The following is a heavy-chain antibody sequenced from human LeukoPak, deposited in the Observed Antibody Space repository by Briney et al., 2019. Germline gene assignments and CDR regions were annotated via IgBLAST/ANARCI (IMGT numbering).Heavy chain of an antibody. CDR3: AKALYYFDSSGYYSYYFDY. J-gene: IGHJ4*02. CDR1: GFTVSSNY. CDR2: IYSGGST. Sequence: GGSLRLSCAASGFTVSSNYMSWVRQAPGKGLEWVSVIYSGGSTYYADSVKGRFTISRDNSKNTLYLQMNSLRAEDTAVYYCAKALYYFDSSGYYSYYFDYWGQGTLVTVSS. V-gene: IGHV3-53*01. D-gene: IGHD3-22*01.